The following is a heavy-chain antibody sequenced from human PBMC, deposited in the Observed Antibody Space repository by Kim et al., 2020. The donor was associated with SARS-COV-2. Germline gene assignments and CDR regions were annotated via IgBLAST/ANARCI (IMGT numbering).Heavy chain of an antibody. Sequence: NPNKCGTTYAQKFQGRVTMTRDTSISTVYMELNRLQSDDTAVYYCAREWDVWGQGTTVTVSS. CDR3: AREWDV. J-gene: IGHJ6*02. CDR2: NPNKCGT. V-gene: IGHV1-2*02.